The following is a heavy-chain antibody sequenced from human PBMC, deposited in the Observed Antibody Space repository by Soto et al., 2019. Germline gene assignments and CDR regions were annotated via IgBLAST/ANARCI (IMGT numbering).Heavy chain of an antibody. CDR3: ASQDVVGATSRY. J-gene: IGHJ4*02. CDR1: GFSFRDYS. CDR2: ISSGGTTI. Sequence: QVQLVESGGGLVMPGGSLRLSCAASGFSFRDYSMSWIRQAPGKGLESVSYISSGGTTIYYADSVKGRFTISRDNDKKSLYLQMNSLRAEDTAGYYCASQDVVGATSRYWGQGTLVTVSS. V-gene: IGHV3-11*01. D-gene: IGHD1-26*01.